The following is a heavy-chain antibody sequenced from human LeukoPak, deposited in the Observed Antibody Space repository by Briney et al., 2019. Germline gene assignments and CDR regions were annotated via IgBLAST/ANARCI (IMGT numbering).Heavy chain of an antibody. V-gene: IGHV4-34*01. CDR3: ARLVVYSSGWQGTD. Sequence: PSETLSLTCAVYGGSFSGYYWSWIRQPPGKGLEWIGEINHSGSTNYNPSLKSRVTISVDTSKNQFSLKLSSVTAADTAVYYCARLVVYSSGWQGTDWGQGTLVTVSS. D-gene: IGHD6-19*01. J-gene: IGHJ4*02. CDR1: GGSFSGYY. CDR2: INHSGST.